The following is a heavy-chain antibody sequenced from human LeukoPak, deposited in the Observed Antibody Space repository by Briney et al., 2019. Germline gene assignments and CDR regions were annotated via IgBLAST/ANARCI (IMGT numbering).Heavy chain of an antibody. Sequence: PSETLSLTCTVSGGSISSGDYYWSWIRQPPGKGLEWIGYIYYSGSTYYNPSLKSRVTISVDTFKNQFSLKLSSVTAADTAVYYCARAGYYYDSSGPPGYWGQGTLVTVSS. CDR2: IYYSGST. J-gene: IGHJ4*02. D-gene: IGHD3-22*01. CDR3: ARAGYYYDSSGPPGY. CDR1: GGSISSGDYY. V-gene: IGHV4-30-4*08.